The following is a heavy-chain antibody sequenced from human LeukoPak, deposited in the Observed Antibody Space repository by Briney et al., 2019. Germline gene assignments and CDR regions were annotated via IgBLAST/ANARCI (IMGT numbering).Heavy chain of an antibody. V-gene: IGHV4-34*01. CDR1: GVSFSGYY. Sequence: RSSETLSLTCAVYGVSFSGYYWSWIRQPPGKGLEWIGEINHSGSTNYNPSLKSRVTISVDTSKNQFSLKLSSVTAADTAVYYCAGGTGYPLIGWGQGTLVTVSS. D-gene: IGHD3-22*01. CDR3: AGGTGYPLIG. J-gene: IGHJ4*02. CDR2: INHSGST.